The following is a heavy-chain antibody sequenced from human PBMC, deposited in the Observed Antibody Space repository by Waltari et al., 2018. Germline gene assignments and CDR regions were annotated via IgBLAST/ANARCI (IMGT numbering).Heavy chain of an antibody. D-gene: IGHD3-3*01. CDR1: GFTFSSSS. CDR3: ATVRFFSDAFDI. J-gene: IGHJ3*02. V-gene: IGHV3-48*01. CDR2: ISSSRSTI. Sequence: EVQLVESGGGLVQPGGSLRLSCAASGFTFSSSSMNWVRQAPGKGLEWVSYISSSRSTIYYADSVKGRFTISRDNAKNSLYLQMNSLRAEDTAVYYCATVRFFSDAFDIWGQGTMVTVSS.